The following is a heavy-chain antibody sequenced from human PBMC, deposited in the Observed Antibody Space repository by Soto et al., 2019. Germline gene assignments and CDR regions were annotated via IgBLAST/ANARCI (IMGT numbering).Heavy chain of an antibody. CDR3: AKVWAESTTIFGVVYFDY. D-gene: IGHD3-3*01. J-gene: IGHJ4*02. Sequence: EVQLLESGGGLVQPGGSLRLSCAASGFTFSSYAMSWVRQAPGKGLEWVSAISGSGGSTYYADSVKGRFTISRDNSKNTLYLQMNSLRAEDTAVYYCAKVWAESTTIFGVVYFDYWGQGTLVTVSS. CDR2: ISGSGGST. CDR1: GFTFSSYA. V-gene: IGHV3-23*01.